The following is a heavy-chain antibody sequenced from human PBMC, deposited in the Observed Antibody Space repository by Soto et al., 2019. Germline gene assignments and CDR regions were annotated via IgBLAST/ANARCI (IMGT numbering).Heavy chain of an antibody. D-gene: IGHD6-19*01. CDR2: ISSSATII. V-gene: IGHV3-11*01. CDR3: AIAVKQWLVGGDYYYYYMDV. Sequence: QVQLVESGGGLVKPGGSLRLSCEASGFTLSDYYMTWIRQAPGKGLEWISYISSSATIIYYADSVKGRFTISRDNAKTSLYLQMKSLRAADTAVYYCAIAVKQWLVGGDYYYYYMDVWGKGTTVTVSS. CDR1: GFTLSDYY. J-gene: IGHJ6*03.